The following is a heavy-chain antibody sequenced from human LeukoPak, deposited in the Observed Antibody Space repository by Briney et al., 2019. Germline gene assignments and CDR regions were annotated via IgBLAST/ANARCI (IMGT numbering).Heavy chain of an antibody. V-gene: IGHV4-59*12. CDR1: GGSISSYY. D-gene: IGHD6-19*01. CDR3: ARRRRQWLVPGGNWFDP. CDR2: IYYSGST. J-gene: IGHJ5*02. Sequence: ASETLSLTCTVSGGSISSYYWSWIRQPPGKGLEWIAYIYYSGSTNYNPSLKSRVTISVDTSKNQFSLKLSSVTAADTAVYYCARRRRQWLVPGGNWFDPWGQGTLVTVSS.